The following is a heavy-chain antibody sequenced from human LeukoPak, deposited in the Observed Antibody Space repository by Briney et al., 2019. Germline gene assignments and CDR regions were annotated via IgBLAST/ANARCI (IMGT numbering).Heavy chain of an antibody. CDR1: GFTFSSYS. J-gene: IGHJ3*02. D-gene: IGHD4/OR15-4a*01. V-gene: IGHV3-21*01. CDR2: ISSSSRYI. CDR3: ARDQVVRANVRGARDI. Sequence: GGSLRLYCLASGFTFSSYSMNGVRQAPGKGLEWVSFISSSSRYIYYADSMKGRLTISRDNAESSLYLEMNSLRVEDTAVYYCARDQVVRANVRGARDIWGQGTMVTVSS.